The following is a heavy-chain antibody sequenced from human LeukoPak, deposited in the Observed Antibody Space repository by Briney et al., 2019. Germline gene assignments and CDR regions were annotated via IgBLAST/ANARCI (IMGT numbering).Heavy chain of an antibody. CDR1: GGSINSSDW. V-gene: IGHV4-4*02. J-gene: IGHJ5*02. D-gene: IGHD6-13*01. Sequence: SETLSLTCAVSGGSINSSDWWSWVRQPPGKGLEWIGEIYHSGSTNYNPSLKSRVTISVDKSQNQFSLKLSSVNAAATAVYYCARDYLEQYSSKYNWFDPWGQGTLVTVSS. CDR2: IYHSGST. CDR3: ARDYLEQYSSKYNWFDP.